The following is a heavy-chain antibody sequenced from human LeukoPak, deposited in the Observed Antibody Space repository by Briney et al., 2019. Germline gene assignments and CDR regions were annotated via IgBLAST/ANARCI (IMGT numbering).Heavy chain of an antibody. CDR2: IYTSGST. V-gene: IGHV4-61*02. D-gene: IGHD6-19*01. CDR3: ARHMGGSAWYKLDY. Sequence: SQTLSLTCTVSGGFISRESYCWSWIRQPAGKGLEWIGRIYTSGSTNYDPSLKSRVTISVDTSKNQFSLKVSSVTAADTDVSNCARHMGGSAWYKLDYWGQGTLVTVSS. CDR1: GGFISRESYC. J-gene: IGHJ4*02.